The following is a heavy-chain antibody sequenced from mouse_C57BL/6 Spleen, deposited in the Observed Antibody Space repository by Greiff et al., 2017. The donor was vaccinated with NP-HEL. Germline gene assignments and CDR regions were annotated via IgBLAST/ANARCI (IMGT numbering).Heavy chain of an antibody. Sequence: QVQLQQSGAELVKPGASVKLSCKASGYTFTSYWMQWVKQRPGQGLEWIGEIDPSDSYTNYNQKFKGKATLTVDTSSSTAYMQLSSLTSEDSAVYYCARESYYSNYWGQGTTLTVSS. CDR2: IDPSDSYT. V-gene: IGHV1-50*01. CDR3: ARESYYSNY. CDR1: GYTFTSYW. D-gene: IGHD2-5*01. J-gene: IGHJ2*01.